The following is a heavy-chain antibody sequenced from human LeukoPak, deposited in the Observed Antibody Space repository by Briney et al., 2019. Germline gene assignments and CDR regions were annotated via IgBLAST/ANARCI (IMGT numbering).Heavy chain of an antibody. CDR3: ARDRGRGAAETYYFDY. V-gene: IGHV1-18*04. CDR1: GYAFTSYY. CDR2: ISAYNGNT. D-gene: IGHD2-15*01. Sequence: ASVKVSCKASGYAFTSYYMHWVRQAPGQGLEWMGWISAYNGNTNYAQKLQGRVTMTTDTSTSTAYMELRSLRSDDTAVYYCARDRGRGAAETYYFDYWGQGTLVTVSS. J-gene: IGHJ4*02.